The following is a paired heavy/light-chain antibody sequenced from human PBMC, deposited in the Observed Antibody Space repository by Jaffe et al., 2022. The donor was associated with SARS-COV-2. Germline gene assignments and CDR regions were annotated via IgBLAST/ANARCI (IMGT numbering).Heavy chain of an antibody. CDR1: GFFFSTSGVG. J-gene: IGHJ2*01. D-gene: IGHD1-1*01. Sequence: QITLKESGPTLVKPTQTLTVTCTFSGFFFSTSGVGVGWIRQPPGKALEWLALIYWDDDKRYRPSLRSRLTITKDTSKNQVVLTMTNMDPVDTATYYCAHRRALSTKNWYFDLWGRGTLVTVSS. CDR3: AHRRALSTKNWYFDL. V-gene: IGHV2-5*02. CDR2: IYWDDDK.
Light chain of an antibody. Sequence: QSALTQPASVSGSPGQSITISCTGTSSDVGGYDYVSWYQQHPGKAPKLMIYEVSNRPSGVPDRFSGSKSGNTASLTISGLQAEDEADYYCSSYTRSSTLYVFGTGTKVTVL. CDR2: EVS. J-gene: IGLJ1*01. CDR3: SSYTRSSTLYV. CDR1: SSDVGGYDY. V-gene: IGLV2-14*01.